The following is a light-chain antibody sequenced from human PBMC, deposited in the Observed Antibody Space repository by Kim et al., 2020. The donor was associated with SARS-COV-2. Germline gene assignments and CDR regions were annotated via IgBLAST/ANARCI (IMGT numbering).Light chain of an antibody. Sequence: DIQMTQSPSTLSASVGDGVTITCRASQTISTWLAWYQQKPGRAPKLLIHKSSTLQSGVPSRFRGSGSGTEFTLTISSLQSDDFATYYCQQYNSHPYTFGQGTKVEI. J-gene: IGKJ2*01. CDR1: QTISTW. V-gene: IGKV1-5*03. CDR3: QQYNSHPYT. CDR2: KSS.